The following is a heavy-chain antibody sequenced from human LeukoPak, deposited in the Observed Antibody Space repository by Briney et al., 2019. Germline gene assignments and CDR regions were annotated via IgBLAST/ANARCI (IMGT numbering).Heavy chain of an antibody. Sequence: ASVKVSCKASGYTFTSYDINWVRQATGQGLEWMGWMNPNSGNTGYAQKFQGRVTMTRNTSISTAYMELSSLRSEDTAVYYCAKDMLGYCSGGSCPGFDYWGQGTLVTVSS. J-gene: IGHJ4*02. V-gene: IGHV1-8*01. CDR1: GYTFTSYD. CDR3: AKDMLGYCSGGSCPGFDY. CDR2: MNPNSGNT. D-gene: IGHD2-15*01.